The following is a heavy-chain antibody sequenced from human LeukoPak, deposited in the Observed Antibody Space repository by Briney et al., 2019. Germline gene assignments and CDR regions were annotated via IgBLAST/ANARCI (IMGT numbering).Heavy chain of an antibody. J-gene: IGHJ4*02. CDR2: IYHSRST. CDR3: ARGLRYFDY. CDR1: GYSISSGYC. D-gene: IGHD4-17*01. Sequence: SETLSLTCTVSGYSISSGYCWGWIRQPPGKGLEWIGSIYHSRSTYYNPSLKSRVTISVDTSKNQFSLKLSSVTAADTAVYYCARGLRYFDYWGQGTLVTVSS. V-gene: IGHV4-38-2*02.